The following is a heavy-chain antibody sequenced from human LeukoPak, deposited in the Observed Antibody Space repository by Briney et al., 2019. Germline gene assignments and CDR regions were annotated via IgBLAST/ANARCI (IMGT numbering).Heavy chain of an antibody. V-gene: IGHV1-18*01. Sequence: ASVKVSCKASGYTFTSYGISWVRQAPGQGLEWMGWISAYNGNTNYAQKLQGRVTMTTDTSTSTAYMELRSLRSDDTAVYYCARDLLVVGATHWFDPWGQGTLVTVSS. CDR3: ARDLLVVGATHWFDP. D-gene: IGHD1-26*01. J-gene: IGHJ5*02. CDR1: GYTFTSYG. CDR2: ISAYNGNT.